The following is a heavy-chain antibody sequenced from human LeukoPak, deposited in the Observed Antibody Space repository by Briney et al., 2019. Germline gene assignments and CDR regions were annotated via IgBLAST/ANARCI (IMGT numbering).Heavy chain of an antibody. V-gene: IGHV3-11*01. Sequence: TPGGSLRLSCAASGFTFSDYYMSWIRQAPGKGLEWVAYITSSGDDIYYAESMKGRFTISRNNAKNALFLRMSSLRVEDTATYYCASDIVATSGDFWGQGTLVSVSS. D-gene: IGHD5-12*01. CDR3: ASDIVATSGDF. CDR2: ITSSGDDI. J-gene: IGHJ4*02. CDR1: GFTFSDYY.